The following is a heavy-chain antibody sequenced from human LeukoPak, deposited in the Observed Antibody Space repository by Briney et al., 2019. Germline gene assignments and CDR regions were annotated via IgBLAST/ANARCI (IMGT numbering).Heavy chain of an antibody. CDR2: ITSSSSYI. CDR3: ARDDYGGIDY. CDR1: GFTFSSYT. Sequence: PGGSLRLSCAASGFTFSSYTMNWVRQAPGKGLEWVSSITSSSSYIYYADSVKGRFTISRDNAKNSLYLQMNSLRAEDTAVYYCARDDYGGIDYWGQGTLVTVSS. J-gene: IGHJ4*02. V-gene: IGHV3-21*01. D-gene: IGHD4-17*01.